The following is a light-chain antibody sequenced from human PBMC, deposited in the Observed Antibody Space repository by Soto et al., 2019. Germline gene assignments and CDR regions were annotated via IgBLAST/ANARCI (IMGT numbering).Light chain of an antibody. CDR1: SSDVGSYDL. V-gene: IGLV2-23*02. CDR3: SSYAGSTTYV. J-gene: IGLJ1*01. Sequence: NQPASGYGSHRQSSSISSNRTSSDVGSYDLVSWYQQHPVKAPKVMIYDVRKRPSGVSNRFSGSKSGNTASLTISGLQAEDEADYCCSSYAGSTTYVFGTGTKVTAL. CDR2: DVR.